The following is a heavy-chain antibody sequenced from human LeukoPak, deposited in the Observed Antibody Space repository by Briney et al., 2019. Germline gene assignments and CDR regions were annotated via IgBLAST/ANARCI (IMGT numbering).Heavy chain of an antibody. D-gene: IGHD6-13*01. V-gene: IGHV4-4*07. CDR2: IYTSGST. J-gene: IGHJ3*02. CDR1: GGSISSYY. Sequence: SETLSLTCTVSGGSISSYYWSWIRQPAGKGLEWIGRIYTSGSTNYNPSPKSRVTMSVDTSKNQFSLKLSSVTAADTAVYYCARVSGSSSWYFAFDIWGQGTMVTVSS. CDR3: ARVSGSSSWYFAFDI.